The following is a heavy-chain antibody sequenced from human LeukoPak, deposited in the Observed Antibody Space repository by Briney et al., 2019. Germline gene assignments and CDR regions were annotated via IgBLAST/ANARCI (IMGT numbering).Heavy chain of an antibody. CDR1: GGSFSGYY. CDR2: INHSGST. Sequence: SETLSLTCAVYGGSFSGYYWSWIRQPPGKGLEWIGEINHSGSTNYNPSLKSRVTISVDTSKNQFSLKLSSVTAADTAVYYCARGGYYVSSGPYRAYEDCWGQGTLVTVSS. D-gene: IGHD3-22*01. CDR3: ARGGYYVSSGPYRAYEDC. V-gene: IGHV4-34*01. J-gene: IGHJ4*02.